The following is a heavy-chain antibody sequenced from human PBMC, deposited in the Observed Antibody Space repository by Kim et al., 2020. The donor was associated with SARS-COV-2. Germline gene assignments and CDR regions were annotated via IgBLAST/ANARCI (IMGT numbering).Heavy chain of an antibody. Sequence: ASVKVSCKASGYTFTSYFIHWVRQAPGQGLEWMGIINPSGGSTSYAQKFQGRVTMTRDTSTSTVYMELSSLRSEDTAVYYCIAAAGILFDYWGQGTLVTV. D-gene: IGHD6-13*01. CDR3: IAAAGILFDY. CDR1: GYTFTSYF. J-gene: IGHJ4*02. CDR2: INPSGGST. V-gene: IGHV1-46*01.